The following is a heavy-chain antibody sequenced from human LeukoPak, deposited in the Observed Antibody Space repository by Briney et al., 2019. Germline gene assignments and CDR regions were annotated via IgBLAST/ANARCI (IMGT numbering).Heavy chain of an antibody. CDR1: GYTLTELS. CDR3: ATGYCSSTSCQADFDY. V-gene: IGHV1-24*01. D-gene: IGHD2-2*01. J-gene: IGHJ4*02. Sequence: ASVKVSCKVSGYTLTELSMHWVRQAPGKGLEWMGGFDPEDGGTIYAQKFQGRVTMTEDTSTDTAYMELSSLRSEDTAVYYCATGYCSSTSCQADFDYWGQGTLVTVSS. CDR2: FDPEDGGT.